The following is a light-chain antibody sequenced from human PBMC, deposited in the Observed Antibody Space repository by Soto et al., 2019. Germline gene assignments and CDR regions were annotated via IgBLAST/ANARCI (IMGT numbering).Light chain of an antibody. Sequence: EIVMTQSPATLSVSPWERATLSCRASQSVSSNLAWYQKKPGQAPRLLIYGASTRATGIPARFSGSGSGTEFTLTISILQSEEFAVYYCQQYNNWPPWTFGQGTKVEIK. CDR1: QSVSSN. J-gene: IGKJ1*01. CDR3: QQYNNWPPWT. V-gene: IGKV3-15*01. CDR2: GAS.